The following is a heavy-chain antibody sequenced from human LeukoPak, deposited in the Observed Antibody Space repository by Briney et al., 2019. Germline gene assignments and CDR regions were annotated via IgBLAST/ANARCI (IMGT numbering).Heavy chain of an antibody. CDR1: GYTFTIHY. D-gene: IGHD6-6*01. J-gene: IGHJ4*02. CDR3: ARDSNSSSFDY. CDR2: INPSEGST. V-gene: IGHV1-46*01. Sequence: GASVTVSCTASGYTFTIHYMHWVRQAPGQGHEWMGIINPSEGSTTSAQKFQGRVTVTRDTSTSTVYMELSSLRSEDTAVYYCARDSNSSSFDYWGQGILVTVSS.